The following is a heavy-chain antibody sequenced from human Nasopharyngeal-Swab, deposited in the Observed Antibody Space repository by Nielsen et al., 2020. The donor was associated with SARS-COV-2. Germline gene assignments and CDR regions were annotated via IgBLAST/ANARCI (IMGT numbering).Heavy chain of an antibody. D-gene: IGHD5-18*01. CDR2: IEHSGST. CDR1: GGSFSGYY. V-gene: IGHV4-34*01. CDR3: AITRYSHGFFTTGRGGYMDV. Sequence: GSLRLSCAVYGGSFSGYYWSWIRQPPGKGLEWIGEIEHSGSTNYNPSLKSRVTISVDTSKNQFSLKLSSVTAADTTVYYCAITRYSHGFFTTGRGGYMDVWGKGTTVTVSS. J-gene: IGHJ6*03.